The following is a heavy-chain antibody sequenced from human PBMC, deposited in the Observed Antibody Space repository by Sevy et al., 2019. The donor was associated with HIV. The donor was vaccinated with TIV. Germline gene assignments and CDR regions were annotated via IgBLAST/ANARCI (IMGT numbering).Heavy chain of an antibody. CDR3: GKRRTTGMTDWFDS. V-gene: IGHV3-23*01. CDR1: GFTFSDYG. J-gene: IGHJ5*01. Sequence: GGSLRLSCAASGFTFSDYGMTWVRQAPGKGLECVSSISNSGAGTYYADSVKGRFIISRDNSKNTVYLQMNRLRAGETALHYCGKRRTTGMTDWFDSWGQGTLVTVSS. D-gene: IGHD1-1*01. CDR2: ISNSGAGT.